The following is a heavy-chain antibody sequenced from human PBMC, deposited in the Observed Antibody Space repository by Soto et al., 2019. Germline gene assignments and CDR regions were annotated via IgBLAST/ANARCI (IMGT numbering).Heavy chain of an antibody. CDR2: ISAYNGNT. CDR1: GYTFTSYG. V-gene: IGHV1-18*04. D-gene: IGHD3-9*01. CDR3: ARVRRYYDILTGYYIFDY. J-gene: IGHJ4*02. Sequence: GASVKVSCKASGYTFTSYGISWLRQAPGQGLEWMGWISAYNGNTNYAQKLQGRVTMTTDTSTSTAYMEPRSLRSDDTAVYYCARVRRYYDILTGYYIFDYWGQGTLVTVSS.